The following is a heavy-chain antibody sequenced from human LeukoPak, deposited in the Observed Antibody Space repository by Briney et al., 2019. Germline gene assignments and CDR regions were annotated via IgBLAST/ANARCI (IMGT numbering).Heavy chain of an antibody. D-gene: IGHD3-22*01. J-gene: IGHJ4*02. CDR3: ARGRTYYYDSSGYYTFDY. CDR1: GFTFSSYA. Sequence: GGSLRLSCAASGFTFSSYAMHWVRQAPGKGLEWVAVISYDGSNKYYADSVKGRFTISRDNSKNTLYLQMNSLRAEDTAVYYCARGRTYYYDSSGYYTFDYWGQGILVTVSS. CDR2: ISYDGSNK. V-gene: IGHV3-30*04.